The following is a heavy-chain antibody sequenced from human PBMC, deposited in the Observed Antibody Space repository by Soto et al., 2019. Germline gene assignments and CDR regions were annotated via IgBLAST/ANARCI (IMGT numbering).Heavy chain of an antibody. CDR2: IYYSGST. V-gene: IGHV4-39*01. CDR1: GGSISSSSYY. J-gene: IGHJ4*02. CDR3: ARHLTHRVYSSGWYPPLDY. Sequence: QLQLQESGPGLVKPSETLSLTCTVSGGSISSSSYYWGWIRQPPGKGLEWIGSIYYSGSTYYNPSLKSRVTISVDTSKNQFSLKLSSVTAADTAVYYCARHLTHRVYSSGWYPPLDYWGQGTLVTVSS. D-gene: IGHD6-19*01.